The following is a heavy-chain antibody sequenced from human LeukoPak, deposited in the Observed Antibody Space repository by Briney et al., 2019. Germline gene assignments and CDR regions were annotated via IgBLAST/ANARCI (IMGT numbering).Heavy chain of an antibody. CDR2: INHSGST. J-gene: IGHJ3*02. CDR3: ARGLAVTLYGYSDAFDI. CDR1: GGSFSGYY. D-gene: IGHD2-15*01. V-gene: IGHV4-34*01. Sequence: SETLSLTCAVYGGSFSGYYWSWIRQPPGKGLEWIGEINHSGSTNYNPSLKSRVTISVDTSKNQFSLKLSSVTAADTAVYYCARGLAVTLYGYSDAFDIWGQGTMVTVSS.